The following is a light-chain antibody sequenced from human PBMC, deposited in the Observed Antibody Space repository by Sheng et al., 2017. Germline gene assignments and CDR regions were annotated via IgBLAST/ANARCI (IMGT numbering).Light chain of an antibody. V-gene: IGKV1-39*01. CDR3: QQSYTTPRYS. CDR2: SAS. Sequence: DIQMTQSPSSLSASVGDRVTITCRASQSISNYLNWYQQKPGKAPKLLIYSASSLQRGVPSRFGGSGSGTDFTLTISSLQPEDFATYYCQQSYTTPRYSFGQGTKLEIK. J-gene: IGKJ2*03. CDR1: QSISNY.